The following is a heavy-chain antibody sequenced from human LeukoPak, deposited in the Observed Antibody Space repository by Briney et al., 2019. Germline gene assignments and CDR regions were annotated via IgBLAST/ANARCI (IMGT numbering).Heavy chain of an antibody. Sequence: ASVKVSCKASGGTFSSYAISWVRQAPGQGLEWMGGIIPIFGTANYAQKFQGRVTITTDESTSTAYKELSSLRSEDTAVYYCARDRGTITGTTGFDPWGQGTLVTVSS. D-gene: IGHD1/OR15-1a*01. J-gene: IGHJ5*02. CDR2: IIPIFGTA. CDR3: ARDRGTITGTTGFDP. CDR1: GGTFSSYA. V-gene: IGHV1-69*05.